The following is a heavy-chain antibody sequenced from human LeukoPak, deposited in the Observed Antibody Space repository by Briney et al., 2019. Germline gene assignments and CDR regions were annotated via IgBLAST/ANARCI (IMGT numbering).Heavy chain of an antibody. V-gene: IGHV3-23*01. CDR1: GFTFSSYA. Sequence: GGSLRLSCAASGFTFSSYAMSWVRQAPGKGLEWVSAISGSGGSTYYADSVKGRFTISRDNSKNTLYLQMNSLRAEDTALYYWGKKNRNRGGAHFDNWGQGTLVTVSS. CDR3: GKKNRNRGGAHFDN. D-gene: IGHD3-10*01. J-gene: IGHJ4*02. CDR2: ISGSGGST.